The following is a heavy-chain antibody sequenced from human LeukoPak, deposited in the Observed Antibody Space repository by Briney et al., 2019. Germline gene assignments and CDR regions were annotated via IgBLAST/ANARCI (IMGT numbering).Heavy chain of an antibody. CDR3: ARSSWILGVPKPYYYYMDV. Sequence: SVKVSCKASGYTFTSYGISWVRQAPGQGLEWMGGIIPIFGTANYAQKFQGRVTITADKSTSTAYMELSSLRSEDTAVYYCARSSWILGVPKPYYYYMDVWGKGTTVTVSS. CDR1: GYTFTSYG. CDR2: IIPIFGTA. J-gene: IGHJ6*03. V-gene: IGHV1-69*06. D-gene: IGHD3-3*01.